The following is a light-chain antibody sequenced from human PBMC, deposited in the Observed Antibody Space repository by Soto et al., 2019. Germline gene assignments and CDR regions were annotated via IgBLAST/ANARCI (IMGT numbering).Light chain of an antibody. CDR2: GAS. V-gene: IGKV1-39*01. Sequence: DIQMTQSPSSLSSSLSYIVTITCRASQSVTTYLNWYQHKPGKAPQLLIYGASRLQSGVPSRFSASGSATDFALTITSLQPEDFATYYCHQSYSNPPTFGHGTRLEI. CDR1: QSVTTY. CDR3: HQSYSNPPT. J-gene: IGKJ5*01.